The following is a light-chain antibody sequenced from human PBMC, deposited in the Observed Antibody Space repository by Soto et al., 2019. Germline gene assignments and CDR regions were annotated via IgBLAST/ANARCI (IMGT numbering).Light chain of an antibody. CDR3: HQYNNWPPYT. CDR2: DAS. Sequence: EIVLTQSPAILSVSPGERATLSCRASQSIGRSLAWYQQKPGQAPRLFISDASTRATGIPARFSGSGSGTEFTLTISSLQSEDFALYYCHQYNNWPPYTFGQGTKVDIK. V-gene: IGKV3-15*01. CDR1: QSIGRS. J-gene: IGKJ2*01.